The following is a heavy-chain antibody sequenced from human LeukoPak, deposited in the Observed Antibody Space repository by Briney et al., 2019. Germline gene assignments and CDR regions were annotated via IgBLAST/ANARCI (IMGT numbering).Heavy chain of an antibody. Sequence: PSETLSLTCAVYGGSFSGYYWSWIRQPPGKGLEWIGEINHSGSTYYNPSLKSRVTISVDTSKNQFSLKLSSVTAADTAVYYCARHVGWDRGVNCPPDYWGQGTLVTVSS. CDR3: ARHVGWDRGVNCPPDY. CDR2: INHSGST. D-gene: IGHD3-10*01. J-gene: IGHJ4*02. CDR1: GGSFSGYY. V-gene: IGHV4-34*01.